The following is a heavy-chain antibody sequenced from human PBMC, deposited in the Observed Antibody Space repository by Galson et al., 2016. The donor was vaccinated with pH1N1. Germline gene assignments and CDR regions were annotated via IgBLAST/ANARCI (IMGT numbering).Heavy chain of an antibody. CDR3: ATGSGNSWFDP. V-gene: IGHV1-2*02. CDR1: GYSFIVHY. D-gene: IGHD3-10*01. CDR2: INPNSGDT. Sequence: SVKVSCKASGYSFIVHYMHWVRQAPGHGLEWMGWINPNSGDTKYAQNFQGRVTLTRDTSINTADMELSSLTSDDTAVYYDATGSGNSWFDPWGQGTLVTVSS. J-gene: IGHJ5*02.